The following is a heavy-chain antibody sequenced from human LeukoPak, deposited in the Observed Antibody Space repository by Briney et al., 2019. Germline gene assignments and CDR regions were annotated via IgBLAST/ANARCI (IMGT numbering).Heavy chain of an antibody. CDR3: ARGKYSSSWYGYYYYYMDV. CDR2: ISSSSSTI. V-gene: IGHV3-48*03. D-gene: IGHD6-13*01. CDR1: GFTFSSYE. J-gene: IGHJ6*03. Sequence: HPGGSLRLSCAASGFTFSSYEMNWVRQATGKGLEWVSYISSSSSTIYYADSVKGRFTISRDNAKNSLYLQMNSLRAEDTAVYYCARGKYSSSWYGYYYYYMDVWGKGTTVTISS.